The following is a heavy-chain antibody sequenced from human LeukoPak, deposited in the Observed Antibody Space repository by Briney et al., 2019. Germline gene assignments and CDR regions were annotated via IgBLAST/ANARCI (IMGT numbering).Heavy chain of an antibody. J-gene: IGHJ2*01. CDR3: ARYGRAVAGKNWYFDL. CDR2: ISYDGSNK. V-gene: IGHV3-30-3*01. D-gene: IGHD6-19*01. CDR1: GFTFSSYA. Sequence: PGGSLRLSCAASGFTFSSYAMHWVRQAPGKGLEWVAVISYDGSNKYYADSVKGRFTISRDNSKNTLYLQMNSLRAEDTAVYYCARYGRAVAGKNWYFDLWGRGTLVTVSS.